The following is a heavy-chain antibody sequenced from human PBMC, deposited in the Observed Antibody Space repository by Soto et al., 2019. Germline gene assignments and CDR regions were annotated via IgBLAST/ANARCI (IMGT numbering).Heavy chain of an antibody. CDR1: GFTFSKYT. D-gene: IGHD7-27*01. J-gene: IGHJ4*02. V-gene: IGHV3-30-3*01. Sequence: PGGSLRLSCAASGFTFSKYTMHWVRQAPGKGLEWVAVISYDGTTKYYADSVKGRFTISRDNSKNTLFLQMNSLRAEDTAVYFSATGLLGCSGSDPYWGQGTLVTVSS. CDR3: ATGLLGCSGSDPY. CDR2: ISYDGTTK.